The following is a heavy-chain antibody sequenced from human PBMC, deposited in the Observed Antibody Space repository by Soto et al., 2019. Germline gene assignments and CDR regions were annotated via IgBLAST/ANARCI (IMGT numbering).Heavy chain of an antibody. CDR2: IYYSGST. CDR3: AREGRVTHYYYYGMDV. CDR1: GGSISSGGYY. Sequence: PSETLSLTCTVSGGSISSGGYYWSWIRQHPGKGLEWIGYIYYSGSTYYNPSLKSRVTISVDTSKNQFSLKLSSVTAADTAVYYCAREGRVTHYYYYGMDVWGQGTTVTVSS. V-gene: IGHV4-31*03. J-gene: IGHJ6*02. D-gene: IGHD2-21*02.